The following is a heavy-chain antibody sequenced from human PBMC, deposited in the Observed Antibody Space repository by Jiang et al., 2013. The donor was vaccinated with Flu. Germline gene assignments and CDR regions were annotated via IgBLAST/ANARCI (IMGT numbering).Heavy chain of an antibody. J-gene: IGHJ4*02. CDR3: ARSYGGSFDY. CDR2: IYTGDSDT. CDR1: GNTFTTNW. Sequence: GAEVKKPGESLKISCKTSGNTFTTNWIGWVRQVPGKGLEWMGIIYTGDSDTRYSPSFQGQVTISADKSISTAYLQWGSLKTSDTAIYYCARSYGGSFDYWGQGTLVTVSS. D-gene: IGHD4-23*01. V-gene: IGHV5-51*01.